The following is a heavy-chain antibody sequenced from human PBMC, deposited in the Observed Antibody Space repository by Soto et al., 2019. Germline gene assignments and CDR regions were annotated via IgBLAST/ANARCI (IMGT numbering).Heavy chain of an antibody. CDR1: GGTFSSYA. D-gene: IGHD1-26*01. Sequence: QVQLVQSGAEVKKPGSSVKVSCKASGGTFSSYAISWVRHAPGQGLEWMGGIIPIFGTANYAQKFQGRVTITADESTSTAYMALSSLRSEDTAVYYCARFGSEQGLVVWGQGTLVTVSS. CDR2: IIPIFGTA. J-gene: IGHJ4*02. V-gene: IGHV1-69*01. CDR3: ARFGSEQGLVV.